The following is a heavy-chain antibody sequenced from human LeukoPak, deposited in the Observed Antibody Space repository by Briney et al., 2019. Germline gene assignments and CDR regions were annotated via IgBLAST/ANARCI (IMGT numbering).Heavy chain of an antibody. D-gene: IGHD3-22*01. CDR1: GFTFSSYG. V-gene: IGHV3-33*06. CDR3: ANLMYYYDSSGYPY. CDR2: IWYDGSNK. Sequence: GGSLRLSCAASGFTFSSYGMHWVRQAPGKGLEWVAVIWYDGSNKYYADSVKGRFTISRDNSKNTLYLQMNSLRAEDTAVYYCANLMYYYDSSGYPYWGQGTLVTVSS. J-gene: IGHJ4*02.